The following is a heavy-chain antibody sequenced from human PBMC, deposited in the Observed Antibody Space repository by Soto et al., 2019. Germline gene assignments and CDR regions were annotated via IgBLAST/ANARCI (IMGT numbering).Heavy chain of an antibody. J-gene: IGHJ4*02. CDR1: GYTFTSYG. Sequence: QVQLVQSGAEVKKPGASVKVSCKASGYTFTSYGISWVRQAPGQGLEWMGWISAYNGNTNYAQKLQGRVTMTTDTSTSRAYMELGRLRSADTAVYNCARDRGGITLFGVASRNDSWGQGTLVTVPS. CDR3: ARDRGGITLFGVASRNDS. V-gene: IGHV1-18*01. CDR2: ISAYNGNT. D-gene: IGHD3-3*01.